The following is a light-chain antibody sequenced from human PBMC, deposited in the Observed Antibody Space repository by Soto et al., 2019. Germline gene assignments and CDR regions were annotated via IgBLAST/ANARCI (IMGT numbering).Light chain of an antibody. Sequence: EIVLTQSPDTLSLSPGERATLSCRASKSVSTYLVWYQQKPGQAPRLLIYNASARATGIPVRFSGSGSGTDCTLTISSLAPEDFAVYYCQQRHNWPRTFGQGTRVEI. CDR3: QQRHNWPRT. J-gene: IGKJ1*01. V-gene: IGKV3-11*01. CDR1: KSVSTY. CDR2: NAS.